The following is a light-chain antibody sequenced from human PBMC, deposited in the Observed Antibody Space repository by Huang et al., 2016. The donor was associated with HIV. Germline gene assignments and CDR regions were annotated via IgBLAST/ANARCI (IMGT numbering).Light chain of an antibody. CDR2: GAS. J-gene: IGKJ1*01. Sequence: EIVMTQSPATLSVSPGERATLSCRASPSVSSNLAWYQQKPGQAPRLLIYGASTRATGLPARFSCSGSGTEFTLTISSLQSEDFAVYYCQQYNNWPPWTFGQGTKVEVK. CDR3: QQYNNWPPWT. CDR1: PSVSSN. V-gene: IGKV3-15*01.